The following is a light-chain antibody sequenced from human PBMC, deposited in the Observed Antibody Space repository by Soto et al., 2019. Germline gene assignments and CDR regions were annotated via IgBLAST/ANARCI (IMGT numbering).Light chain of an antibody. J-gene: IGLJ2*01. Sequence: SYELTQPPSVSVAPGQTARITCGGNNIGSKSVHWYQQKPGQAPVLVVYDDSDRPSGIPERFSGSNSGNTATLTISRVEAGEEGGLHRQVWDSSSDHPGVFGGGTKLTVL. CDR2: DDS. CDR1: NIGSKS. CDR3: QVWDSSSDHPGV. V-gene: IGLV3-21*02.